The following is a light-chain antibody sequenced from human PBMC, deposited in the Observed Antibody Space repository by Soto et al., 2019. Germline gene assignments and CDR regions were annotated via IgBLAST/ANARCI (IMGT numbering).Light chain of an antibody. J-gene: IGKJ3*01. CDR2: GAS. Sequence: EIVLTHSPVTLSLSPGERATLSCRASQSVSSSYLAWYQQKPGQAPRLLIYGASSRATGIPDRFSGSGSGTDFTLTISRLEPEDFAVYYCQQYVSSPLFTFGRGTKVDIK. CDR3: QQYVSSPLFT. CDR1: QSVSSSY. V-gene: IGKV3-20*01.